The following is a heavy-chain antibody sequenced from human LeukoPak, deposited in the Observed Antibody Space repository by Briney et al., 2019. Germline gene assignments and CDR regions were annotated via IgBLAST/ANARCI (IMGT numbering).Heavy chain of an antibody. Sequence: PGRSLRLSCAASGFTFSSYGMHWVRQALGKGLEWVAVISYDGSNKYYADSVKGRFTISRDNSKNTLYLQMNSLRAEDTAVYYCAKDELELRGNYFDYWGQGTLVTVSS. CDR3: AKDELELRGNYFDY. D-gene: IGHD1-7*01. J-gene: IGHJ4*02. CDR2: ISYDGSNK. CDR1: GFTFSSYG. V-gene: IGHV3-30*18.